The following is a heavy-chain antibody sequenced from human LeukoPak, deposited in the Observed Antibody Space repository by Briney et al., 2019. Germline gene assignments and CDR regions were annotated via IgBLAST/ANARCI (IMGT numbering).Heavy chain of an antibody. J-gene: IGHJ6*03. D-gene: IGHD3-9*01. CDR1: GDSITNYY. V-gene: IGHV4-59*01. CDR2: IYYSGST. CDR3: ARDSGPTYYDILTGYLGYYYMDV. Sequence: SETLSLTCTVSGDSITNYYWSWIRQPPGKGLEWIGYIYYSGSTNYNPSLKSRVTISVDTSKNQFSLKLSSVTAADTAVYYCARDSGPTYYDILTGYLGYYYMDVWGKGTTVTVSS.